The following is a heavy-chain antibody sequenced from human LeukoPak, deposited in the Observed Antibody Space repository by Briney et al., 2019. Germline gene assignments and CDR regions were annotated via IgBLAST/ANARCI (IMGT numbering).Heavy chain of an antibody. CDR2: ISGSGGST. CDR3: AKALEVEFLSDY. J-gene: IGHJ4*02. Sequence: GGSLRLSCAASGFTFRSYAMSWVRQAPGKGLEWVSAISGSGGSTYYADSVRGRFTISRDNLKNTVYLQMNSLRAEDTAVYYCAKALEVEFLSDYWGQGTLVTVSS. V-gene: IGHV3-23*01. CDR1: GFTFRSYA. D-gene: IGHD3-22*01.